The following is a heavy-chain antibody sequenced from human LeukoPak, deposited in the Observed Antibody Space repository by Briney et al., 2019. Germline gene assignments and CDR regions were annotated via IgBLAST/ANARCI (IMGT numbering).Heavy chain of an antibody. CDR1: GYTFTSYG. D-gene: IGHD6-6*01. V-gene: IGHV1-18*01. Sequence: GASVKVSCKASGYTFTSYGISWVRQAPGQGLEWMGWISAYNGNTNYAQKLQGRVTMTTDTSTSTAYMELRSLRSADTAVYYCARDSSSSADYYYGMDVWGQGTTVTVSS. CDR2: ISAYNGNT. CDR3: ARDSSSSADYYYGMDV. J-gene: IGHJ6*02.